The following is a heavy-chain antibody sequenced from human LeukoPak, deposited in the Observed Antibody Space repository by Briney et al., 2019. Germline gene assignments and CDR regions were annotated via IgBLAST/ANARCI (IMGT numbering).Heavy chain of an antibody. CDR1: GGSFSGYY. Sequence: SETLPLTCAVYGGSFSGYYWSWIRQPPGKGLEWIGEINHSGSTNYNPSLKSRVTMSVDTSKNQFSLKLSSVTAADTAVYYCARRDSNGYYGYWGQGTLVTVSS. D-gene: IGHD3-22*01. CDR3: ARRDSNGYYGY. V-gene: IGHV4-34*01. J-gene: IGHJ4*02. CDR2: INHSGST.